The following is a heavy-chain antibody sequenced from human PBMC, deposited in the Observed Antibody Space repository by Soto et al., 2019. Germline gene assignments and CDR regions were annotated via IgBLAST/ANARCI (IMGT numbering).Heavy chain of an antibody. CDR3: AKDRGPLGGSYYGGFDS. CDR1: GFTFSSDG. V-gene: IGHV3-30*18. Sequence: QVQLVESGGGVVQPGRSLRLSCAASGFTFSSDGMHWVRQAPGKGLEWVAVISYDGSNKYYADSVKGRFTISRDNSKNTLYLQMNILRAEDTAVYYCAKDRGPLGGSYYGGFDSWGQGTLVTVSS. D-gene: IGHD1-26*01. J-gene: IGHJ4*02. CDR2: ISYDGSNK.